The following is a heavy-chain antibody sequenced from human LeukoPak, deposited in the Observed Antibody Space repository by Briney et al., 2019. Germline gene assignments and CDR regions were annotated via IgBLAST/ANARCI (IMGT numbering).Heavy chain of an antibody. V-gene: IGHV3-53*01. CDR1: GFTVSSNY. CDR2: IYSGGST. J-gene: IGHJ4*02. CDR3: AKDWLRYFDWLSYFDY. Sequence: GGSLRLSCAASGFTVSSNYMSWVRQAPGKGLEWVSVIYSGGSTYYADPVKGRFTISRDNSKNTLYLQMNSLRAEDTAVYYCAKDWLRYFDWLSYFDYWGQGTLVTVSS. D-gene: IGHD3-9*01.